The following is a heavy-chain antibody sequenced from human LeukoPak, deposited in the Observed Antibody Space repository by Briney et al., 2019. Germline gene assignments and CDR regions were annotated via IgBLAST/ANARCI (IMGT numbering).Heavy chain of an antibody. CDR1: GGSFSGYY. V-gene: IGHV4-34*01. CDR2: INHSGST. CDR3: ARTTTVTTSAFDI. D-gene: IGHD4-17*01. J-gene: IGHJ3*02. Sequence: SETLSLTCAVYGGSFSGYYWTWIRQPPGKGLEWIGEINHSGSTNYNPSLESRVTISVDTSKNQFSLKLNSVTAADTAVYYCARTTTVTTSAFDIWGQGTMVTVSS.